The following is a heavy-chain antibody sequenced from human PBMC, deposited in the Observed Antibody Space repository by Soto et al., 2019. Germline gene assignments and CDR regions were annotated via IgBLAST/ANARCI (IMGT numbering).Heavy chain of an antibody. CDR2: IIPIPGTA. Sequence: QVQLVQSGAEVKKPGSSVKVSCKASGGTFRSYAIIWVSQAPGQGLEWMGGIIPIPGTANYAQKFQGRVTITADESTSTAYMELSSLRSEDTAVYYCARSQGSSTSLESYYYYYYGMDVWGQGTTVTVSS. V-gene: IGHV1-69*01. D-gene: IGHD2-2*01. J-gene: IGHJ6*02. CDR1: GGTFRSYA. CDR3: ARSQGSSTSLESYYYYYYGMDV.